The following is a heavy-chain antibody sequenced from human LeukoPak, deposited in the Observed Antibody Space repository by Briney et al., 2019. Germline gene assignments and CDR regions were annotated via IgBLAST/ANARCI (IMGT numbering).Heavy chain of an antibody. CDR1: GGSFSGYY. CDR3: ASEDNYFDY. J-gene: IGHJ4*02. CDR2: INHSGST. V-gene: IGHV4-34*01. Sequence: SETLSLTCAVYGGSFSGYYWSWIRRPPGKGLEWIGGINHSGSTNYNPSLKSRVTISVDTSKNQFSLKLSSVTAADTAVYYCASEDNYFDYWGQGTLVTVSS.